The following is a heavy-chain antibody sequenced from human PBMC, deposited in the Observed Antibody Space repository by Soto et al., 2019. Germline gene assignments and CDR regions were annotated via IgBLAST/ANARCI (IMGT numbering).Heavy chain of an antibody. J-gene: IGHJ1*01. D-gene: IGHD3-3*01. CDR3: VRVQPGDRDFWSGYLNPGYFQY. CDR1: GFTFSDYS. V-gene: IGHV3-21*02. Sequence: EVQLVESGGGLVNPGGSLRLSCEASGFTFSDYSMNWVRQAPGKGLAWVSSISTGSSYIYYAASVKGRFTTSRDDAENSLHLQMLSLRAEDTAIYYCVRVQPGDRDFWSGYLNPGYFQYWGQGTLVTVSS. CDR2: ISTGSSYI.